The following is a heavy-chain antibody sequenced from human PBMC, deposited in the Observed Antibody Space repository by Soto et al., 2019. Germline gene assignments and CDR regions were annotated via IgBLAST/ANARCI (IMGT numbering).Heavy chain of an antibody. CDR1: GYNFTSYW. J-gene: IGHJ6*03. V-gene: IGHV5-51*01. D-gene: IGHD6-6*01. CDR3: AREVASSSSVLGRYYYYYMDV. CDR2: IYPGDSDT. Sequence: PGESLKISCKGSGYNFTSYWIGWVRPMPGKGLEWMGIIYPGDSDTRYSPSFQGQVTISADKSISTAYLQWSSLKASDTAMYYCAREVASSSSVLGRYYYYYMDVWGKGTTVTVSS.